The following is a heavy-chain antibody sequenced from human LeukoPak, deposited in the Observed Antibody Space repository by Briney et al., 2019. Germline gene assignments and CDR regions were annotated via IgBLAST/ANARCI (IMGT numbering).Heavy chain of an antibody. V-gene: IGHV4-31*03. CDR3: AREGGDFGVSFDY. Sequence: SETLSLTCSVAGDFISNGGYYWSWLRQHPGKGLEGIGFIFYSGRTYYNPSLRSRLNISLDTSLNQFSLELRSVTAADTAVYYCAREGGDFGVSFDYWGQGILVTVSS. CDR1: GDFISNGGYY. CDR2: IFYSGRT. D-gene: IGHD2-21*02. J-gene: IGHJ4*02.